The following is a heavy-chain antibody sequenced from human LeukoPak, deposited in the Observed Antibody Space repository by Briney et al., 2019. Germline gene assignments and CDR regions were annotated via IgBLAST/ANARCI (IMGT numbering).Heavy chain of an antibody. Sequence: ASVKVSCKSSGYSFTDYYIHWVRQAPGQGLEWMGWINTKTGHTSSARKFQGRVTMTRDPSITTVYMDMAWLTSDDTAIYFCARADFIDAGPYLIGPWGQGTLVTVSS. V-gene: IGHV1-2*02. CDR1: GYSFTDYY. J-gene: IGHJ5*02. D-gene: IGHD3-3*01. CDR3: ARADFIDAGPYLIGP. CDR2: INTKTGHT.